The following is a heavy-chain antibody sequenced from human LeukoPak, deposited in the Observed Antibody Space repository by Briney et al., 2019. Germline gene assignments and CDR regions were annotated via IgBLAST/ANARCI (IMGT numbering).Heavy chain of an antibody. D-gene: IGHD1-26*01. CDR1: GFTFSSYD. CDR2: IGTAGDT. J-gene: IGHJ4*02. V-gene: IGHV3-13*01. Sequence: GGSLRLSCAASGFTFSSYDMHWVRQATGKGLEWVSAIGTAGDTYYPGSVKGRFTISRENAKNSLYLQMNSLRAEDTAVYYCAREPTDDEVGLTHDGFDYWGQGTLVTVSS. CDR3: AREPTDDEVGLTHDGFDY.